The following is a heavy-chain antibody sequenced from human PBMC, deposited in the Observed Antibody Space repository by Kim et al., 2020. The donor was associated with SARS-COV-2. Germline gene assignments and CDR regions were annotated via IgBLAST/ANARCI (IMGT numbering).Heavy chain of an antibody. V-gene: IGHV3-30-3*01. CDR3: ARAGSGAAVATHLPNNYYYYYGMDV. CDR2: ISYDGSNK. Sequence: GGSLRLSCAASGFTFSSYAMHWVRQAPGKGLEWVAVISYDGSNKYYADSVKGRFTISRDNSKNTLYLQMNSLRAEDTAVYYCARAGSGAAVATHLPNNYYYYYGMDVWGQGTTVTVSS. J-gene: IGHJ6*02. CDR1: GFTFSSYA. D-gene: IGHD6-13*01.